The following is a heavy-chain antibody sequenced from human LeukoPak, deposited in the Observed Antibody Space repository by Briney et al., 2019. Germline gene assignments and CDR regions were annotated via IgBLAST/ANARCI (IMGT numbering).Heavy chain of an antibody. J-gene: IGHJ3*02. V-gene: IGHV3-74*01. D-gene: IGHD4-17*01. CDR1: GFTFSSYW. Sequence: GGSLRLSCVASGFTFSSYWMHWVRQDPRKGLVWVSRISGDGRNINYADSVRGRFTISRDNAKNTLYLQMNSLRAEDSSVYYCARPTTVTTISADAFDIWGQGTMVTVSS. CDR2: ISGDGRNI. CDR3: ARPTTVTTISADAFDI.